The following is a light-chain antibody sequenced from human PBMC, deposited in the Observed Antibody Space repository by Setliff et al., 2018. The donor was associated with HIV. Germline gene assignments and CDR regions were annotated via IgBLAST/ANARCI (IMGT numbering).Light chain of an antibody. V-gene: IGKV1-39*01. J-gene: IGKJ3*01. CDR2: AAS. Sequence: DIQMTQSPSSLSASVGDRVTITCRASQSISNYLNWYQQKPGNAPKLLIYAASSLQSGVSSRFSGSGSGTEFTLTITSLHPEDFATYYCQQSYRSPQIPITFGPGTRWIS. CDR1: QSISNY. CDR3: QQSYRSPQIPIT.